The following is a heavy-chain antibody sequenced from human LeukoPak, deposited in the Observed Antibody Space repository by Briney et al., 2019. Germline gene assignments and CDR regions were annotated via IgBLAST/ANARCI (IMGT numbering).Heavy chain of an antibody. D-gene: IGHD2-2*02. V-gene: IGHV3-30*02. CDR2: IPYDGSNI. J-gene: IGHJ4*02. CDR3: AKDLLGVVPAAIEGNN. Sequence: GGSLRLSCAASGFTFNNYGMHWVRQAPGKGLEWVAFIPYDGSNIYYADSVKGRFSISRDNSKNTLFLQMNSLRAEDTAVYYCAKDLLGVVPAAIEGNNWGQGTLVTVSS. CDR1: GFTFNNYG.